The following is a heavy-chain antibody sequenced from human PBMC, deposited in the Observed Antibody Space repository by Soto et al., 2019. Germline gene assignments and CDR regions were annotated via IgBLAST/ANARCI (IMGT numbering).Heavy chain of an antibody. CDR3: ARVPSP. J-gene: IGHJ5*02. CDR1: GGSISSGGYS. V-gene: IGHV4-30-2*01. Sequence: QLQLQESGSGLVKPSQTLSLTCAVSGGSISSGGYSWSWIRQPPGKGLEWIGYIYHSGRLYYNPSLKRRVAIAVDRSKYQFSLTLSSVTAADTAVYYCARVPSPWGQGTLVTVSS. CDR2: IYHSGRL.